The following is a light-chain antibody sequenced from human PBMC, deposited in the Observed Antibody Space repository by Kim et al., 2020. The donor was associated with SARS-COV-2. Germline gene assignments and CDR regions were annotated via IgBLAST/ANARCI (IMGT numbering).Light chain of an antibody. Sequence: YPGERVTLSGRASQSISNKLAWYQQKPGQAPRLLIYGASTRATGIPARFSGSGSGTEFTLDISSLQSEDFAVYYCQQYYNWPPVTFGGGTKVEIK. V-gene: IGKV3-15*01. CDR2: GAS. CDR3: QQYYNWPPVT. CDR1: QSISNK. J-gene: IGKJ4*01.